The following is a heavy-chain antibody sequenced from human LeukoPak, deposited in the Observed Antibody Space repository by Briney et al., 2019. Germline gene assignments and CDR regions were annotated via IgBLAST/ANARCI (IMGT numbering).Heavy chain of an antibody. CDR1: GYTFTSYR. D-gene: IGHD3-16*01. J-gene: IGHJ4*02. CDR3: ARLGAPISDGPYYLDY. Sequence: GESLKISCKGSGYTFTSYRIGWVRQMPGKGLEWMGIIYAGDSDTRYSPSFQGQVTISADKSISTAYLQWSSLKASDTAMYYCARLGAPISDGPYYLDYWGQGTLVTVSS. V-gene: IGHV5-51*01. CDR2: IYAGDSDT.